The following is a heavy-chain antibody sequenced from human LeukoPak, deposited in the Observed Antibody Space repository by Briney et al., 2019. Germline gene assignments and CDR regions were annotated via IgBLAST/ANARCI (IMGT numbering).Heavy chain of an antibody. CDR3: ATSNWLRDSNFDS. Sequence: SETLSLTCTVSGYSITSAYYWGWIRQSAGKGLEWIGRIQTSPSRSANYNPSLKSRVTISVDTSKNQFSLKLTSVTAADTAVYYCATSNWLRDSNFDSWGQGTLVTVSS. CDR2: IQTSPSRSA. V-gene: IGHV4-38-2*02. D-gene: IGHD4-11*01. CDR1: GYSITSAYY. J-gene: IGHJ4*02.